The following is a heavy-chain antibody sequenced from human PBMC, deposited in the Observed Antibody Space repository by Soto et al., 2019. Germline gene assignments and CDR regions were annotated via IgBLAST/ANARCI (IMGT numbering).Heavy chain of an antibody. Sequence: GGSLRLSRAASGFTFSSYSMNWVRQAPGKGLEWVSSISSSSSYIYYADSVKGRFTISRDNAKNSLYLQMNSLRAEDTAVYYCARDYENGDDAFDIWGQGTMVTVSS. CDR1: GFTFSSYS. J-gene: IGHJ3*02. CDR2: ISSSSSYI. CDR3: ARDYENGDDAFDI. D-gene: IGHD3-10*01. V-gene: IGHV3-21*01.